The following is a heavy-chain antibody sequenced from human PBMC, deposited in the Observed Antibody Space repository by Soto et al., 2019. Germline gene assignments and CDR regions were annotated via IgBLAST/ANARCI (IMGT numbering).Heavy chain of an antibody. J-gene: IGHJ4*02. CDR1: GDSLSNNSAA. CDR3: ARDQGIVATIDH. V-gene: IGHV6-1*01. Sequence: PSPTLSLTCVISGDSLSNNSAAWNWIRQSPSRGLEWLGRTYYRSRWYNHYAESVKSRITINPDTSKNQFSLHLKSVTPEDSAVYYCARDQGIVATIDHWGQGTLVTVSS. D-gene: IGHD5-12*01. CDR2: TYYRSRWYN.